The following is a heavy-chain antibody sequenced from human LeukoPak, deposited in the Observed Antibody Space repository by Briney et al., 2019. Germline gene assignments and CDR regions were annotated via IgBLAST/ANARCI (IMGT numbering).Heavy chain of an antibody. CDR2: IKQDGSER. V-gene: IGHV3-7*03. CDR3: ATGAGCGY. Sequence: GGSLRLSCAASGFTFSSYWMTWVRQAPGKGLECVANIKQDGSERNYVDSVKGRFTISRDNAKNSLYLQMNTLRDEDTVVYYCATGAGCGYWGQGTLVTVSS. J-gene: IGHJ4*02. CDR1: GFTFSSYW. D-gene: IGHD6-19*01.